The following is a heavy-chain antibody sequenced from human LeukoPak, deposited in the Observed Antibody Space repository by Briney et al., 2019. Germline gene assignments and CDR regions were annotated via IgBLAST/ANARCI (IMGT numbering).Heavy chain of an antibody. CDR1: GSGFTVSSNY. V-gene: IGHV3-53*01. J-gene: IGHJ4*02. D-gene: IGHD3-3*01. CDR2: IYTGGST. CDR3: ASSRFWSGFTVNY. Sequence: GGSLRLSCAASGSGFTVSSNYMSWVRQAPGKGLEWVSVIYTGGSTYYADSVKGRFTISRDNSKNTLYLQMNSLRAEDTAVYYCASSRFWSGFTVNYWDQGTLVTVSS.